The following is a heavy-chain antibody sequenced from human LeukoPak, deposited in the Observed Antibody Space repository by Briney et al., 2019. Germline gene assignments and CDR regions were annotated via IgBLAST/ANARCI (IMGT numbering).Heavy chain of an antibody. CDR2: IYYSGST. CDR1: GGSISSSSYY. CDR3: ARQDRIAVGIDY. D-gene: IGHD6-19*01. V-gene: IGHV4-39*01. J-gene: IGHJ4*02. Sequence: PSETLSLTCTVSGGSISSSSYYWGWIRQPPGKGLEWIGSIYYSGSTYYNPSLKSRVTISVDTSKNQFSLKLGSVTAADTAVYYCARQDRIAVGIDYWGQGTLVTVSS.